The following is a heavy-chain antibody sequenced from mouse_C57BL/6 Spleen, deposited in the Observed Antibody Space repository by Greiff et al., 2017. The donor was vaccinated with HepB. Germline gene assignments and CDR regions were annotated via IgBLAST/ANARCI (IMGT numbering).Heavy chain of an antibody. J-gene: IGHJ1*03. D-gene: IGHD2-4*01. Sequence: VQLQQSGPGLVKPSQSLSLTCSVTGYSITSGYYWNWIRQFPGNKLEWMGYISYDGSNNYNPSLKNRISITRDTSKNQFFLKLNSVTTEDTATYYCAREGGLRWYFDVWGTGTTVTVSS. V-gene: IGHV3-6*01. CDR1: GYSITSGYY. CDR2: ISYDGSN. CDR3: AREGGLRWYFDV.